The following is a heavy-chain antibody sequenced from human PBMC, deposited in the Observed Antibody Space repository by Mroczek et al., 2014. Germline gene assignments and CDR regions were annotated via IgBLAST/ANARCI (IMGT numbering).Heavy chain of an antibody. V-gene: IGHV4-61*02. CDR3: ARGTTVVPHYYYYYMDV. J-gene: IGHJ6*03. CDR2: IYTSGST. Sequence: QVQLQESGPGLVKPSQTLSLTCTVSGGSISSGSYYWSWIRQPAGKGLEWIGRIYTSGSTNYNPSLKSRVTMSVDTSKNQFSLKLSSVTAADTAVYYCARGTTVVPHYYYYYMDVWGKGTTVTVSS. CDR1: GGSISSGSYY. D-gene: IGHD4-23*01.